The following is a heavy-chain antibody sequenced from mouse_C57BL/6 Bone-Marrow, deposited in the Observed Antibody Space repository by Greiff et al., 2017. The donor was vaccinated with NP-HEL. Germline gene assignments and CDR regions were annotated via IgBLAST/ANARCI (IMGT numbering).Heavy chain of an antibody. D-gene: IGHD2-2*01. V-gene: IGHV5-17*01. CDR3: ARLSTMVTTDYAMGY. Sequence: EVQLMESGGGLVKPGGSLKLSCAASGFTFSDYGMHWVRQAPETGLEWVAYISSGSSTIYYADTVKGRFTISRDNAKNTLFLQMTSLRSEDTAMYYCARLSTMVTTDYAMGYWGQGTSVTVSS. CDR2: ISSGSSTI. J-gene: IGHJ4*01. CDR1: GFTFSDYG.